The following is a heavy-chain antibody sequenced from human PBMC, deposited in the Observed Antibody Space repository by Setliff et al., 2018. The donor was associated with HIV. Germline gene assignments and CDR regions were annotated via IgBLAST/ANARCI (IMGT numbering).Heavy chain of an antibody. Sequence: ASVKVSCKASGYTFTGYYMHWVRQAPGQGLEWMGWINPNSGGTNYAQKFQGWVTMTRDTSISTAYMELSRLRSDDTAVYYWARETIVATFQSRPAGGLGMWGQG. CDR3: ARETIVATFQSRPAGGLGM. CDR1: GYTFTGYY. D-gene: IGHD5-12*01. CDR2: INPNSGGT. J-gene: IGHJ6*01. V-gene: IGHV1-2*04.